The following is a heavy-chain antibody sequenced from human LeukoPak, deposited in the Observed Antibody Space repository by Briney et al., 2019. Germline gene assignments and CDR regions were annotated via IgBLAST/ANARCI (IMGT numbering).Heavy chain of an antibody. Sequence: ASVKVSCKASGYTFTSYGINWVRQAPGQGLEWMGWISGSTGNRKYEQKIQGRVTLTTGTSTRTAYMELRSLRSDDTAVYYCARGTVGGNDYYYMDVWGKGTTVTVSS. CDR3: ARGTVGGNDYYYMDV. J-gene: IGHJ6*03. CDR2: ISGSTGNR. D-gene: IGHD4-11*01. CDR1: GYTFTSYG. V-gene: IGHV1-18*01.